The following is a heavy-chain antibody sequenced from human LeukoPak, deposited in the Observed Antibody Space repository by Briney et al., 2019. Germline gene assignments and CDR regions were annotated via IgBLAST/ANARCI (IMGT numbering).Heavy chain of an antibody. CDR1: GYTFTGYY. CDR3: ARDAAYSSSSIDY. CDR2: INPKSGGT. V-gene: IGHV1-2*02. J-gene: IGHJ4*02. D-gene: IGHD6-13*01. Sequence: GASVKVPCKASGYTFTGYYMHWVRQAPGQGLEWMGWINPKSGGTNYAQKFKGRVTMTRDTSISTAYMELSRLRSDDTAVYYCARDAAYSSSSIDYWGQGTLVTVSS.